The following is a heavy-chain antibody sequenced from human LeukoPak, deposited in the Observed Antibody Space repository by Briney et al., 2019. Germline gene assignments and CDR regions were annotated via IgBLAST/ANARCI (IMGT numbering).Heavy chain of an antibody. J-gene: IGHJ4*02. V-gene: IGHV1-18*04. Sequence: ASVKVSCKTSGYTFTSYGISWLGQAPGQGLEWLGWISAYNGNTNYAQKLQGRVTMTTDTSTSTAYMEVRSLRSDDTAIYYCARVYRDTYGQNWGQGTLVTVSS. CDR1: GYTFTSYG. CDR2: ISAYNGNT. D-gene: IGHD5-18*01. CDR3: ARVYRDTYGQN.